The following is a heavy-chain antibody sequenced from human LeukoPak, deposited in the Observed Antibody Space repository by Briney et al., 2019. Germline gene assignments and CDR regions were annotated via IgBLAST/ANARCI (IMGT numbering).Heavy chain of an antibody. V-gene: IGHV3-21*01. Sequence: GGSLRLSCAASGFTFSSYSMNWVRQAPGKGLEWVSSISSSSSYIYYADSVKGRFTISRDNAKNSLYLQMNSLRAEDTAVHYRARDRRGTTVRHNLRFDYWGQGTLVTVSS. CDR2: ISSSSSYI. CDR3: ARDRRGTTVRHNLRFDY. D-gene: IGHD4-17*01. J-gene: IGHJ4*02. CDR1: GFTFSSYS.